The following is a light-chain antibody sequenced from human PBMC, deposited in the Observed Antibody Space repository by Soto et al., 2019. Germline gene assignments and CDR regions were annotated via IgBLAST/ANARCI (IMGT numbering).Light chain of an antibody. J-gene: IGKJ1*01. CDR1: QTVTRSY. CDR2: GAS. Sequence: EIVLTQSPATLSVSPGERATLSCRASQTVTRSYLAWYQQKPGQAPRLLIYGASTRATGIPARFSGSGSGTEFTLTISSLQSEDFAVYYCQQYNNWPRTFGQGTKVDI. V-gene: IGKV3-15*01. CDR3: QQYNNWPRT.